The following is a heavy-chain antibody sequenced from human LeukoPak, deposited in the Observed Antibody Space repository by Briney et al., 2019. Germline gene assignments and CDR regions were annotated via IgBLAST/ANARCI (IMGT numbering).Heavy chain of an antibody. J-gene: IGHJ5*02. V-gene: IGHV5-10-1*01. CDR1: GYTFSNNW. CDR3: ARGLGWLDP. CDR2: INPSDSYT. Sequence: GESLKISCQCSGYTFSNNWITGVRQLPGKGLEWMGKINPSDSYTYYNPPFQGHVTISADKSISTAYLQWSSLKASDTAIYYCARGLGWLDPWGQGTLVTVSS.